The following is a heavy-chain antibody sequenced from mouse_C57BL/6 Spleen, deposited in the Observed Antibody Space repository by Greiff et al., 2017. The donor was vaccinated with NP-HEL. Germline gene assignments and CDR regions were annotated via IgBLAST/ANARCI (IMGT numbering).Heavy chain of an antibody. J-gene: IGHJ4*01. CDR2: IYPGDGDT. Sequence: QVQLQQSGPELVKPGASVKISCKASGYAFSSSWMNWVKQRPGKGLEWIGRIYPGDGDTNYNGKFKGKATLTADKSSSTAYMQLSSLTSEDSAVYFCARWDYGNSYAMDYWGKGTSVTVSS. CDR1: GYAFSSSW. V-gene: IGHV1-82*01. D-gene: IGHD2-1*01. CDR3: ARWDYGNSYAMDY.